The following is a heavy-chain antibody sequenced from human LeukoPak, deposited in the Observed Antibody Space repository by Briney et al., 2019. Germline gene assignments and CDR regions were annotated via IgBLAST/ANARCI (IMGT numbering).Heavy chain of an antibody. CDR3: ARGQLVPDYYYYMDV. CDR2: IIPIFGTA. CDR1: GGTFSSYA. D-gene: IGHD6-6*01. Sequence: GASVKVSCKASGGTFSSYAISWVRQAPGQGLEWMGGIIPIFGTANYAQKFQGRVTITTDESTSTAYMELSSLRSEDTAVYYCARGQLVPDYYYYMDVWGKGTTVTVSS. J-gene: IGHJ6*03. V-gene: IGHV1-69*05.